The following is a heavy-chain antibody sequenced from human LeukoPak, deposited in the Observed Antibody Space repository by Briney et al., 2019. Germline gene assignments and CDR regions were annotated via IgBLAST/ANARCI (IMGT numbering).Heavy chain of an antibody. Sequence: GGSLRLSCAASGFTFSSYAMSWVRQAPGKGLEWVSGNSGSGGSTYYTDSVKGRLTISRDNSKNTLYLQMNSLRAEDTALYYCAKGIGVDIVATTPLDFWGRGTLVTVSS. V-gene: IGHV3-23*01. J-gene: IGHJ4*02. CDR3: AKGIGVDIVATTPLDF. CDR1: GFTFSSYA. CDR2: NSGSGGST. D-gene: IGHD5-12*01.